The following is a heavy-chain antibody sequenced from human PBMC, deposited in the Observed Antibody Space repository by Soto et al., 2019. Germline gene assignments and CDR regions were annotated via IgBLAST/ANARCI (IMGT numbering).Heavy chain of an antibody. CDR3: ARRYGGNLDY. J-gene: IGHJ4*02. V-gene: IGHV4-59*12. D-gene: IGHD1-1*01. Sequence: QVQLQESGPGLVKPSETLSLTCTVSGGSISSYYWSWIRQPPGKGLEWIGYIYYSGSTNYNPSLQSGGTISGDTSQNPFALRLSSATAADTAVYYCARRYGGNLDYWGQGTLVTVSS. CDR2: IYYSGST. CDR1: GGSISSYY.